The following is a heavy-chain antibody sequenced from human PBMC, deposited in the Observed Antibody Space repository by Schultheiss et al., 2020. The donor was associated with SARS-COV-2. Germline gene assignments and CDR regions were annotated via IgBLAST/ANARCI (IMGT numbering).Heavy chain of an antibody. Sequence: SVKVSCKASGYTFTGYYMHWVRQAPGQGLEWMGGIIPIFGTANYAQKFQGRVTITADESTSTAYMELSSLRSEDTAVYYCARDRYDFWSGYVSYWYFDLWGRGTLVTVSS. V-gene: IGHV1-69*13. CDR1: GYTFTGYY. D-gene: IGHD3-3*01. J-gene: IGHJ2*01. CDR3: ARDRYDFWSGYVSYWYFDL. CDR2: IIPIFGTA.